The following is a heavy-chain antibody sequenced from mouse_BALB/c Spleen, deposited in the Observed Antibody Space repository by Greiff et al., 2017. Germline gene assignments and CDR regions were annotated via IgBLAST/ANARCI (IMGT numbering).Heavy chain of an antibody. CDR2: INPSTGYT. V-gene: IGHV1-7*01. J-gene: IGHJ2*01. D-gene: IGHD1-2*01. CDR1: GYTFTSYW. Sequence: VQLQQSGAELAKPGASVKMSCKASGYTFTSYWMHWVKQRPGQGLEWIGYINPSTGYTEYNQKFKDKATLTADKSSSTAYMQLSSLTSEDSAVYYCARRSGTATDFDYWGQGTTLTVSS. CDR3: ARRSGTATDFDY.